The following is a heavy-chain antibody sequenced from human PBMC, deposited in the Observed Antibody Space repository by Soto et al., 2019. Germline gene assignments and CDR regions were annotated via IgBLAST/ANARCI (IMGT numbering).Heavy chain of an antibody. CDR3: ARDRTTLYYYDSSGYYTPFDY. Sequence: ASVKVSCKASGYTFTSYGISWVRQAPGQGLEWMGWISAYNGNTNYAQKLQGRVTMTTDTSTSTAYMELRSLRSDDTAVYYCARDRTTLYYYDSSGYYTPFDYWGQGTLVTVSS. CDR2: ISAYNGNT. CDR1: GYTFTSYG. J-gene: IGHJ4*02. D-gene: IGHD3-22*01. V-gene: IGHV1-18*01.